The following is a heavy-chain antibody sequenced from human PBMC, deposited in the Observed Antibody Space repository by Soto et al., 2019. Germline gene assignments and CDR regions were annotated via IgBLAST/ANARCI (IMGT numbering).Heavy chain of an antibody. J-gene: IGHJ4*02. CDR1: GLCICSSW. CDR3: TTDGVAVPGTGNFDY. Sequence: HEGSLSLSCTASGLCICSSWVPCVRQGPGEGLVWVSRIDFDGSNTTYADSVKGRFTVSRDNAKNTLYLQMNSLRAEDTAVYYCTTDGVAVPGTGNFDYWRQGT. V-gene: IGHV3-74*01. CDR2: IDFDGSNT. D-gene: IGHD6-19*01.